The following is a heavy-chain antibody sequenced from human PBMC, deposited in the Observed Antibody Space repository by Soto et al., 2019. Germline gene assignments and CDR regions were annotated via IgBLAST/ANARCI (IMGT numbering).Heavy chain of an antibody. V-gene: IGHV3-23*01. CDR1: GFTFTTFD. D-gene: IGHD5-12*01. Sequence: PGGSLRLSCAASGFTFTTFDMSWARQAPGKGLEWVSVARGRDGSTSYADSLKGRFTISKDSSKNTLYLQMNSLRAEDTALYYCAKGAWLDYWGQGTLVTVSS. CDR3: AKGAWLDY. CDR2: ARGRDGST. J-gene: IGHJ4*02.